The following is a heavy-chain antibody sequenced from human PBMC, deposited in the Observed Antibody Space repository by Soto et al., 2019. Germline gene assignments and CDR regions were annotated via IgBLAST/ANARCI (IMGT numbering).Heavy chain of an antibody. D-gene: IGHD2-2*01. CDR2: IYNTGST. CDR3: ARDRAPAPDGMDV. Sequence: EVQLVESGGDLVQPGGSLRLSCAGSGFTVSSYYMNWVRQAPGKGLEWVSVIYNTGSTYYADSVKGRFTISRANSQNTRYRQRDSLRVEDTAVYYCARDRAPAPDGMDVWGQGTTVIVSS. CDR1: GFTVSSYY. V-gene: IGHV3-66*01. J-gene: IGHJ6*02.